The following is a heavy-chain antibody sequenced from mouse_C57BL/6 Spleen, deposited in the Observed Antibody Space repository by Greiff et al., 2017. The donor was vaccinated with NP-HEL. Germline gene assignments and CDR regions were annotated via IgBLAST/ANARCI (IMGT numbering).Heavy chain of an antibody. CDR3: AKYSKYYFDY. Sequence: QVHVKQPGAELVKPGASVKLSCKASGYTFTSYWMQWVKQRPGQGLEWIGEIDPSDSYTNYNQKFKGKATLTVDTSSSTAYMQLSSLTSEDSAVYYCAKYSKYYFDYWGQGTTLTVSS. V-gene: IGHV1-50*01. CDR2: IDPSDSYT. D-gene: IGHD2-5*01. J-gene: IGHJ2*01. CDR1: GYTFTSYW.